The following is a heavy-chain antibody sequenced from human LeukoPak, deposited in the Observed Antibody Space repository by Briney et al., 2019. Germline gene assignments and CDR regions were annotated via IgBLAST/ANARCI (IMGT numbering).Heavy chain of an antibody. CDR3: ARGLNDSWTGENY. V-gene: IGHV4-34*01. J-gene: IGHJ4*02. CDR2: INHSGST. D-gene: IGHD3-3*01. CDR1: GGAVSDYY. Sequence: SETLSLTCTISGGAVSDYYWSWIRQPPGKGLEWIGEINHSGSTNYNPSLKSRVTISLDTSKSQFSLKVRYMTAADTAVYYCARGLNDSWTGENYWGQGTLVTVSS.